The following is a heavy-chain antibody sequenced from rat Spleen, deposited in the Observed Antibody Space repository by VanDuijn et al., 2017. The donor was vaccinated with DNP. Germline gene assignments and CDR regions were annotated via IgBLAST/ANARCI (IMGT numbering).Heavy chain of an antibody. V-gene: IGHV2-6*01. CDR3: ARYRALFDY. CDR1: GFSLTSYT. D-gene: IGHD4-1*01. Sequence: QVQLKESGPGLVQPSQTLSLTCTVSGFSLTSYTVSWVRQPPGKGLEWIAAVSSGGGTYYNSALKSRLSISRDTSKSQVFLKMNSLQTEDTAMYFCARYRALFDYWGQGVMVTVSS. CDR2: VSSGGGT. J-gene: IGHJ2*01.